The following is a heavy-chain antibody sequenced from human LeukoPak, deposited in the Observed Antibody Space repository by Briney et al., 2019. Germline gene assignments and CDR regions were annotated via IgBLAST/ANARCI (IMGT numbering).Heavy chain of an antibody. J-gene: IGHJ4*02. Sequence: ASVKVSCKASGYTFTSYGISWVRQAPGQGLEWLGWISTYNGNTNYAQKFQGRVTITRDTSASTAYMELSSLRSEDTAVYYCARRGYDGPFDYWGQGTLVTVSS. V-gene: IGHV1-18*01. D-gene: IGHD5-12*01. CDR2: ISTYNGNT. CDR3: ARRGYDGPFDY. CDR1: GYTFTSYG.